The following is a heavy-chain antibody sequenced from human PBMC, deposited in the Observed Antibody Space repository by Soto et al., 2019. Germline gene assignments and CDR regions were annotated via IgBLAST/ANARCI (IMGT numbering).Heavy chain of an antibody. V-gene: IGHV4-34*01. D-gene: IGHD3-10*01. CDR1: GGSFSGYY. J-gene: IGHJ4*02. CDR3: ARGLTMVRGVRVELPSYYFDY. Sequence: QVQLQQWGAGLLKPSETLSLTCAVYGGSFSGYYWSWIRQPPGKGLEWIGEINHSGSTNYNPSLKXXVTISVATSKXXFXLXXSSVTAADTAVYYCARGLTMVRGVRVELPSYYFDYWGQGTLVTVSS. CDR2: INHSGST.